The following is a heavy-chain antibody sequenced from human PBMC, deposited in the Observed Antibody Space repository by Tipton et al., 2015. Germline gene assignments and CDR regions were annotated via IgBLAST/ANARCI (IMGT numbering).Heavy chain of an antibody. CDR2: IYYSGNT. CDR1: GGSIRRSSYY. D-gene: IGHD3-3*01. Sequence: GSLRLSCTVSGGSIRRSSYYWGWIRQPPGKGLEWIASIYYSGNTYYNPSLKSRVTISVDTSKNQFSLKLNSLTAADTAVYYCARNHDFWSGYFYYWGQGSLVTVSS. V-gene: IGHV4-39*01. CDR3: ARNHDFWSGYFYY. J-gene: IGHJ4*02.